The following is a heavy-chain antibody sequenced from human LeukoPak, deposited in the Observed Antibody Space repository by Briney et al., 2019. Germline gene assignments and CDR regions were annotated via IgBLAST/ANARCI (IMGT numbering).Heavy chain of an antibody. J-gene: IGHJ4*02. CDR3: ARGWGSFEN. D-gene: IGHD7-27*01. CDR2: LYSGGNT. V-gene: IGHV3-53*01. Sequence: SGGSLRLSCAASGFSVSTDYISWVRQAPGKGLEWVSTLYSGGNTYYAGSVKGRFTISRDNPKNTVYLEMNSLRAEDAAIYYCARGWGSFENWGQGTQVAVSS. CDR1: GFSVSTDY.